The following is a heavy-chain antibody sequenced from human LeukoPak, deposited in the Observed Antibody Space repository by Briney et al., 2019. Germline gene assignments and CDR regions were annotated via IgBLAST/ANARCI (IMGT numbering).Heavy chain of an antibody. J-gene: IGHJ4*02. CDR1: GYSITSIYY. D-gene: IGHD3-16*01. CDR2: IHHSGDT. Sequence: SETLSLTCTVSGYSITSIYYWGWIRQPPGRGLEWIGSIHHSGDTAYNPSLKSRVTISVDTSKSQFSLKLSSVTAADTAVYYCARSYASSGLDHWGQGTLVTVSS. CDR3: ARSYASSGLDH. V-gene: IGHV4-38-2*02.